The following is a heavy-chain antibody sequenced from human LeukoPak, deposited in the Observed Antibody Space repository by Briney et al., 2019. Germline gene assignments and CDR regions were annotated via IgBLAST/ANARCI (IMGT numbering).Heavy chain of an antibody. CDR2: INHSGST. Sequence: SETLSLTCAVYGGSFSGYYWSWIRQPPGKGLEWIGEINHSGSTNYNPSLKSRVTISVDTSKNQFSLKLSSVTAADTAVYYRARSGPGLWLQSSYYYYYYMDVWGKGTTVTVSS. V-gene: IGHV4-34*01. CDR3: ARSGPGLWLQSSYYYYYYMDV. D-gene: IGHD5-24*01. J-gene: IGHJ6*03. CDR1: GGSFSGYY.